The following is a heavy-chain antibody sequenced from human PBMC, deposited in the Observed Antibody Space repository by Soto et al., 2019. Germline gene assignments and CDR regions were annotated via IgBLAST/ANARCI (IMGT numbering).Heavy chain of an antibody. CDR1: GGSFSGYY. D-gene: IGHD3-3*01. Sequence: PSETLSLTCAVYGGSFSGYYWSWIRQPPGKGLEWIGEINHSGSTNYNPSLKSRVTISVDTSKNQFSLKLSSVTAADTAVYYCARETRITIFGVVIYYYYYGMDVWGQGTTVTVSS. V-gene: IGHV4-34*01. CDR3: ARETRITIFGVVIYYYYYGMDV. CDR2: INHSGST. J-gene: IGHJ6*02.